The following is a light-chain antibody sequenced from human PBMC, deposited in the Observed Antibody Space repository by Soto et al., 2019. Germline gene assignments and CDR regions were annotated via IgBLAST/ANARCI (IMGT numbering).Light chain of an antibody. CDR3: QQYNNWPPET. CDR1: QSVSSSY. V-gene: IGKV3-20*01. Sequence: EIVLTQSPGTLSLSPGERATLSCRASQSVSSSYLAWYQQKPGQAPRLLIYDASNRATGIPARFSGSGSGTDFTLTISRLEPEDFAVYYCQQYNNWPPETFGQGTKVDIK. CDR2: DAS. J-gene: IGKJ1*01.